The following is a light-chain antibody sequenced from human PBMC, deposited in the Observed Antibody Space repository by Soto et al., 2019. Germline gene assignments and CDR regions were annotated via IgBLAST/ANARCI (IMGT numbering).Light chain of an antibody. CDR3: QQRYSTTVT. CDR1: QGIKKW. V-gene: IGKV1-12*01. CDR2: TGS. J-gene: IGKJ5*01. Sequence: DIQMTQSRSYASASVGRRVTITCPASQGIKKWLAWYQQKPGKAPNLLIYTGSSLQSGVPSRFSGIGSGTDFTLTINSLKNEDCATYDGQQRYSTTVTFGQGTRLEIK.